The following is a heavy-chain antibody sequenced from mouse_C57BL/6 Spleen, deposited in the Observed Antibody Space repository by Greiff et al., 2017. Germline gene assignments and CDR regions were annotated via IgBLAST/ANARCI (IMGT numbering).Heavy chain of an antibody. V-gene: IGHV1-82*01. Sequence: QVQLKQSGPELVKPGASVKISCKASGYAFSSSWMNWVKQRPGKGLEWIGRIYPGDGDTNYNGKFKGKATLTADKSSSTAYMQLSSLTSADSAVYCCARWGVEAMDYWGQGTSVTVSS. CDR1: GYAFSSSW. D-gene: IGHD1-1*01. J-gene: IGHJ4*01. CDR3: ARWGVEAMDY. CDR2: IYPGDGDT.